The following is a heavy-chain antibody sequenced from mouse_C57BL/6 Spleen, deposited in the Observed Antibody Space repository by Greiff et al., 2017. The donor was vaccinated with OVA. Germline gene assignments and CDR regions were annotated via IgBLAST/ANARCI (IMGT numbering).Heavy chain of an antibody. CDR2: IRSKSNNYAT. J-gene: IGHJ4*01. Sequence: EVQLVESGGGLVQPKGSLKLSCAASGFSFNTYAMNWVRQAPGKGLEWVARIRSKSNNYATYYADSVKDRFTISRDDSESMLYLQMNNLKTEDTAMYYCVRHGLYAMDYWGQGTSVTVSS. CDR1: GFSFNTYA. CDR3: VRHGLYAMDY. V-gene: IGHV10-1*01.